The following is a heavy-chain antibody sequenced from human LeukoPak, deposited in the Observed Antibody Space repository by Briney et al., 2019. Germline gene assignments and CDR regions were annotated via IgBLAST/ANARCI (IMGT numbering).Heavy chain of an antibody. D-gene: IGHD2-8*01. CDR1: GFSFRTYW. V-gene: IGHV3-7*04. J-gene: IGHJ4*02. CDR2: ITQDGSEK. CDR3: ARDRWGLLGGDF. Sequence: GGSLRLSCAASGFSFRTYWMSGVRQAPGKGREGGASITQDGSEKYYVASVKGRFTISRDNAKNSLYLQMNSLRAEDTAVYYCARDRWGLLGGDFWGQGTLVTVSS.